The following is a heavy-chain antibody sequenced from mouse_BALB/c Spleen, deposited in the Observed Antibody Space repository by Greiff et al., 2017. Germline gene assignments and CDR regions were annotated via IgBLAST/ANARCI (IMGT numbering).Heavy chain of an antibody. CDR2: IRNKANGYTT. Sequence: EVKLVESGGGLVQPGGSLRLSCATSGFTFTDYYMSWVRQPPGKALEWLGFIRNKANGYTTEYSASVKGRFTISRDNSHNILYLQMNTLRAEDSAAYYCARVYNAVRRGYAMDYWGQGTSVTVSS. J-gene: IGHJ4*01. V-gene: IGHV7-3*02. D-gene: IGHD2-1*01. CDR3: ARVYNAVRRGYAMDY. CDR1: GFTFTDYY.